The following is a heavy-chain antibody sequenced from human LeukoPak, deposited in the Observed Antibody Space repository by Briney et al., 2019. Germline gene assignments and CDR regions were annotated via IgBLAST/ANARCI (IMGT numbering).Heavy chain of an antibody. Sequence: SQTLSLTCTVSGDSLSTYHWSWIRQPPGKGLEWIGYIYSTGSTDYSPSLKSRITVSIDTSKNQFSLKLSSVTAADTAVYYCARVSLGYRYGNFDSWGQGTLVTVSS. CDR2: IYSTGST. D-gene: IGHD5-18*01. CDR3: ARVSLGYRYGNFDS. V-gene: IGHV4-59*01. J-gene: IGHJ4*02. CDR1: GDSLSTYH.